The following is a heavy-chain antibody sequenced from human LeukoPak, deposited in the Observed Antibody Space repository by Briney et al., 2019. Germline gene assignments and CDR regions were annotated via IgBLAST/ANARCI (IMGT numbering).Heavy chain of an antibody. CDR2: INSDGSST. J-gene: IGHJ4*02. CDR1: GFTFSSYW. D-gene: IGHD6-19*01. V-gene: IGHV3-74*01. Sequence: PGGSLRLSCAASGFTFSSYWMTWVRQAPGKGLVWVSRINSDGSSTSYADSVKGRFTISRDNAKNTLYLQMNSLRAEDTAAYYCARDLIAVAGTDLDYWGQGTLVTVSS. CDR3: ARDLIAVAGTDLDY.